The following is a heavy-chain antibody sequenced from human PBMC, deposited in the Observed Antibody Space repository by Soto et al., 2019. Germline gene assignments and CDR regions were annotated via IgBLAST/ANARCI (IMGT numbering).Heavy chain of an antibody. D-gene: IGHD3-22*01. Sequence: EASVKVSCKASGYTFTSYGISWVRQAPGQGLEWMGWISAYNGNTNYAQKLLGRVTMTTDTSTSTAYMELRSLRSDDTAVYYCARAWAMSDSSGYYAFDIWGQGTMVTVSS. CDR1: GYTFTSYG. CDR2: ISAYNGNT. V-gene: IGHV1-18*01. CDR3: ARAWAMSDSSGYYAFDI. J-gene: IGHJ3*02.